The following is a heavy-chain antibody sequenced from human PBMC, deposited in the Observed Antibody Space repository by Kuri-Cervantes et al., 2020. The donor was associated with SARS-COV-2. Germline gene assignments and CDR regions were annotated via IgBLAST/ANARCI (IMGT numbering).Heavy chain of an antibody. J-gene: IGHJ5*02. CDR2: IYYSGST. V-gene: IGHV4-61*01. CDR3: ARDSGYCSGGSCSPAGWFDP. D-gene: IGHD2-15*01. CDR1: GGSVSSGSYY. Sequence: SETLSLTCTVSGGSVSSGSYYWSWIRQPPGKGLEWIGYIYYSGSTNYNPSLKSRVTISVDTSKNQFSLKLSSVTAADTAVYYCARDSGYCSGGSCSPAGWFDPWGQGTLVTVSS.